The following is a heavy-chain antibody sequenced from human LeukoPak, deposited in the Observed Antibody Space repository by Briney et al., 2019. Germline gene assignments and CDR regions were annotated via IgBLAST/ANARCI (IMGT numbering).Heavy chain of an antibody. CDR3: TRDGGRSGMDV. CDR1: GYTFTGYY. J-gene: IGHJ6*02. V-gene: IGHV1-2*02. Sequence: ASVKVSCKTSGYTFTGYYMHWVRQAPGQGLEWMGWINPSSGGTDYAQRFQGRVTMTRDTSISTAYMDLSRPRSDDTAVYYRTRDGGRSGMDVWGQGTTVTVSS. CDR2: INPSSGGT. D-gene: IGHD3-3*01.